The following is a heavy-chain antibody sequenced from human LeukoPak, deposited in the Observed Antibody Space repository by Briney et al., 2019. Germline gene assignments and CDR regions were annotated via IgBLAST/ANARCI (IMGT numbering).Heavy chain of an antibody. J-gene: IGHJ4*02. D-gene: IGHD6-19*01. CDR1: GGTFGSNA. CDR2: IIPILETT. CDR3: ARDQGSGGWDEVLYFDL. Sequence: SVKVSCKASGGTFGSNAISWVRQAPGQGLEWLGRIIPILETTDYAEKFEDRVTLTADRSTNTAYAEVSSLRSEDTAMYYCARDQGSGGWDEVLYFDLWGQGTLVTVSS. V-gene: IGHV1-69*04.